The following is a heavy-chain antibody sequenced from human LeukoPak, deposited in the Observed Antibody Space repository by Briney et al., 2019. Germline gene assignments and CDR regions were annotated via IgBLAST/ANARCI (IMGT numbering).Heavy chain of an antibody. CDR3: ARYGSNSGWKSFDV. CDR1: GDSISQDY. Sequence: SETLSLTCTVSGDSISQDYWSWIRQPPGKGLEWIGWLYYSGATSYNPSLKSRVTLSVDTSRNQFSLNLNSVTAADTAVYYCARYGSNSGWKSFDVWGHGTMVTVSS. D-gene: IGHD6-25*01. V-gene: IGHV4-59*01. CDR2: LYYSGAT. J-gene: IGHJ3*01.